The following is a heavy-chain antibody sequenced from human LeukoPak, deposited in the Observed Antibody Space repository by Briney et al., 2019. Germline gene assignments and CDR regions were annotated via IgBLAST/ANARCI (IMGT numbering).Heavy chain of an antibody. CDR2: IRSKAYGGTT. CDR3: TTWYDRVY. CDR1: GFTFGDYA. D-gene: IGHD3-22*01. J-gene: IGHJ4*02. Sequence: GGSLRLSCTASGFTFGDYAMSWVRQAPGKGLEWVGFIRSKAYGGTTEYAASVKGRFTISRDDSKSIAYLQMNSLKTEDTAVYYCTTWYDRVYWGQGTLVTVSS. V-gene: IGHV3-49*04.